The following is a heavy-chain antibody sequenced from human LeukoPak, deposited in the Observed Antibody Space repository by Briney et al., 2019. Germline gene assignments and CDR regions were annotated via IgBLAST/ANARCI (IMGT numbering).Heavy chain of an antibody. CDR1: GFTFSSYW. CDR2: IKQDGSEK. V-gene: IGHV3-7*01. CDR3: ARERVAGIVPLDY. J-gene: IGHJ4*02. D-gene: IGHD6-19*01. Sequence: GGSLRLSCAASGFTFSSYWMSWVRQAPGKGLEWVANIKQDGSEKYYVDSVKGRFTISRDNAKNSLYLQMNSLRAEDTAVYYCARERVAGIVPLDYWGQGTLVTVSS.